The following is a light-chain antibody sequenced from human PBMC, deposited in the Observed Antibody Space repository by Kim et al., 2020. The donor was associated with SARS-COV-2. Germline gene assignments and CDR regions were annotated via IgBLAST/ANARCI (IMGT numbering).Light chain of an antibody. CDR2: GAS. CDR1: QDIRND. J-gene: IGKJ5*01. CDR3: LQHNTDPIT. Sequence: DIQMTQSPSFLSASVGDRVTITCRASQDIRNDLGWYQQNPGRAPKRLIYGASSLQSGVPSRFSGSGSGTEFTLTISSLQPEDFATYFCLQHNTDPITFGQGTRLEIK. V-gene: IGKV1-17*01.